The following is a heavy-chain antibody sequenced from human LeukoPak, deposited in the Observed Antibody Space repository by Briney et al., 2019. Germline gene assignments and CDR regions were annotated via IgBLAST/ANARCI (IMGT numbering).Heavy chain of an antibody. J-gene: IGHJ4*02. CDR1: GYSISSGYY. Sequence: SETLSLTCTASGYSISSGYYWGWIRQPPGKGLEWIGTIYHSGSTYYNPSLKSRVTISVDTSKNQFSLKLTSVTAADTAVYYCVRVRGYCSSTICYRYYFDYWGQGTLVTVSS. D-gene: IGHD2-2*01. CDR3: VRVRGYCSSTICYRYYFDY. V-gene: IGHV4-38-2*02. CDR2: IYHSGST.